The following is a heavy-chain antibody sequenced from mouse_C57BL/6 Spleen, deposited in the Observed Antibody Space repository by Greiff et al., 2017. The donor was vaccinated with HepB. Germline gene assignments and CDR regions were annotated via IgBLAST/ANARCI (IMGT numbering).Heavy chain of an antibody. J-gene: IGHJ3*01. CDR1: GYTFTSYG. CDR3: ARYDGSSWFAY. Sequence: QVQLQQSGAELARPGASVKLSCKASGYTFTSYGISWVKQRTGQGLEWIGEIYPRSGSTNYNEKFKSKATLTVDKSSSTAYMQLSSLTSEDSAVYYCARYDGSSWFAYWGQGTLVTVSA. D-gene: IGHD2-3*01. CDR2: IYPRSGST. V-gene: IGHV1-81*01.